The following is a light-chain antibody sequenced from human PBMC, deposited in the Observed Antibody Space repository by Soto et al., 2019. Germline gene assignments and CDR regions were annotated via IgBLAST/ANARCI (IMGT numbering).Light chain of an antibody. J-gene: IGKJ5*01. CDR1: QDINTW. V-gene: IGKV1-12*01. CDR2: TAS. CDR3: QQANSFPLT. Sequence: DIQMTQSPSSVSASVGDRVTITCRASQDINTWLAWYQQKPGKAPKLLIYTASSLQTGVPSRCSGSGSGTDFTLTISSLQPEDFATYYCQQANSFPLTFGQGTRLEIK.